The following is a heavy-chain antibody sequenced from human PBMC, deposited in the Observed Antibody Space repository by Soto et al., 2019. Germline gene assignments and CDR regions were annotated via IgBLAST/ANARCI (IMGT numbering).Heavy chain of an antibody. D-gene: IGHD4-17*01. CDR3: ARDPDYGDYWGYFFDS. CDR2: INPTSGGT. Sequence: QVQLVQSGAEVKKPGASVKVSCKTSGYTFAAYYIHWIRQAPGQGLEWMGWINPTSGGTVYAQNFQDRGTMTRDPSSSTAYMELRRLNSDDTAVYYCARDPDYGDYWGYFFDSWGQGTPVTVSS. CDR1: GYTFAAYY. J-gene: IGHJ4*02. V-gene: IGHV1-2*02.